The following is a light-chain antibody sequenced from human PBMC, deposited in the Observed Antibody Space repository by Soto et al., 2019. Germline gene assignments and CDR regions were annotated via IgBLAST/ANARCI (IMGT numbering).Light chain of an antibody. Sequence: EVVLTQSPVTLSLSPGERATLSCRASQSFRGLLAWYPQKHGQAPRXXIYDAYNRETGIPPRFSGSGAGTECTRTISRLEPEDVEVYDCQQYGSSPETFGQGTKVDIK. CDR1: QSFRGL. J-gene: IGKJ1*01. V-gene: IGKV3-20*01. CDR2: DAY. CDR3: QQYGSSPET.